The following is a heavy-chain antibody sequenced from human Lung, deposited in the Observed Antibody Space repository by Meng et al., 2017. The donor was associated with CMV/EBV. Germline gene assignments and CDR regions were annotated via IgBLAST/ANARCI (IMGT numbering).Heavy chain of an antibody. J-gene: IGHJ6*02. D-gene: IGHD3-10*01. CDR1: GGSISSGGYY. Sequence: TLSLXXTVSGGSISSGGYYWSWIRQHPGKGLEWIGYIYYSGSTYYNPSLKSRVTISVDTSKNQFSLKLSSVTAADTAVYYCASKPDYYGSGSYYYYGMDVWGQGTXVTVSS. CDR3: ASKPDYYGSGSYYYYGMDV. V-gene: IGHV4-31*03. CDR2: IYYSGST.